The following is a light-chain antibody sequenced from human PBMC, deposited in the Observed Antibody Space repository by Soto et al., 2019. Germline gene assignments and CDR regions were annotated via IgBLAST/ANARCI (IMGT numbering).Light chain of an antibody. J-gene: IGLJ1*01. CDR3: CSYASSGTYV. V-gene: IGLV2-23*01. CDR2: EGS. Sequence: SAVPHPPSVSGTPGQPITISCTGTSSVVGSYNLVSWYQQHPGKDHKLMIYEGSKRPSGISSRFSGSKSGNTASLTISGLQAEDEADFYCCSYASSGTYVFGTGTKVTV. CDR1: SSVVGSYNL.